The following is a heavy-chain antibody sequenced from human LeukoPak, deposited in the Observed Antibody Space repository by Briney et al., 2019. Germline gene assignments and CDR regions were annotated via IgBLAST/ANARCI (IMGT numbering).Heavy chain of an antibody. D-gene: IGHD3-3*01. CDR3: ARLLYNFGAYMDV. CDR2: ISSSSSNI. CDR1: GFTFSSYS. V-gene: IGHV3-21*01. Sequence: GGSLRLSCAASGFTFSSYSMNWLRQAPGKGVEWVSSISSSSSNIYYADSVKGRFTISRDNAKNSLHLQMSSLRAEDTAVYYCARLLYNFGAYMDVWGKGTTVTVSS. J-gene: IGHJ6*03.